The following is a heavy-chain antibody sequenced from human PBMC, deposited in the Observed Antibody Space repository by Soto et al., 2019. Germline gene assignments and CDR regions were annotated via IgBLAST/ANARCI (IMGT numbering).Heavy chain of an antibody. J-gene: IGHJ4*02. CDR1: GFTFSSYA. CDR3: ARDFGPPGYYFDY. CDR2: ISYDGSNK. V-gene: IGHV3-30*04. Sequence: GGSLRLSCAASGFTFSSYAMHWVRQAPGKGLEWVAVISYDGSNKYYADSVKGRFTISRDNSKNTLYLQMNSLRAEDTAVYYCARDFGPPGYYFDYWGQGTLVTVSS. D-gene: IGHD3-3*01.